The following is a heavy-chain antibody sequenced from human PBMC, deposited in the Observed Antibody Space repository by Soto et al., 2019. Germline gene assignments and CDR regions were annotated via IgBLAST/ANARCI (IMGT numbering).Heavy chain of an antibody. Sequence: GGSLSLSCAASGFPLSWYWMHWVRQAPGKGLVWVSRISNDGSTTTYADSVKGRFTISRDNAKNTLYLQMNSLRAEDTAVYYCAPLRAYSYGYTGPWGQGT. CDR2: ISNDGSTT. CDR3: APLRAYSYGYTGP. D-gene: IGHD5-18*01. J-gene: IGHJ5*02. V-gene: IGHV3-74*01. CDR1: GFPLSWYW.